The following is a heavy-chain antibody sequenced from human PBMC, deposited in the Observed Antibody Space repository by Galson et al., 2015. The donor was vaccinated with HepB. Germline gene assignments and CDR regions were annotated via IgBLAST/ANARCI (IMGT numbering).Heavy chain of an antibody. Sequence: SVKVSCKASGYTFSSYGISWVRQAPGQGLEWMGWISTHNGNTNYAQKLQGRVTVTTDTFTSTAYMELRSLRSDDTAVYYCARSLLGGYNYGPYYYYGVDVWGQGTTVTVSS. CDR2: ISTHNGNT. J-gene: IGHJ6*02. CDR1: GYTFSSYG. V-gene: IGHV1-18*04. CDR3: ARSLLGGYNYGPYYYYGVDV. D-gene: IGHD5-18*01.